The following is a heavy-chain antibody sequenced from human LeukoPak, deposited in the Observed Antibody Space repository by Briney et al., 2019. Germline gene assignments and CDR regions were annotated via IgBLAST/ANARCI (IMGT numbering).Heavy chain of an antibody. D-gene: IGHD3-3*01. CDR1: GFTFSGYA. CDR3: AKGDSFDFWSGYYGYYFDY. V-gene: IGHV3-23*01. J-gene: IGHJ4*02. Sequence: GGSLRLSCAASGFTFSGYAMSWVRQAPGKGLEWVSAISGGGGSTYYADSVKGRFTISRDNSKNTLYLQMNSLRAEDTAVYYCAKGDSFDFWSGYYGYYFDYWGQGTLVTVSS. CDR2: ISGGGGST.